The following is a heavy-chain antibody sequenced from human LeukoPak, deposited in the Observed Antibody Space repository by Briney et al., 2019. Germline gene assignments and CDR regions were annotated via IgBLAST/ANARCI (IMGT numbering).Heavy chain of an antibody. J-gene: IGHJ5*02. CDR1: DFSISSGYY. D-gene: IGHD3-22*01. Sequence: SETLSLTCTVSDFSISSGYYWGWIRQPPGKGLEWIGNIYRSGSTYYNPSLKSRVTISVDTSKNQFSLKLNSVTAADTAVYFCASCPQYYDSSGYSSWGQGTLVTVSS. CDR2: IYRSGST. V-gene: IGHV4-38-2*02. CDR3: ASCPQYYDSSGYSS.